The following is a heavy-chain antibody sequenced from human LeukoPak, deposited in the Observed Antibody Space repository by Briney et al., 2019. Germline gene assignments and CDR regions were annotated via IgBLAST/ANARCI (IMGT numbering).Heavy chain of an antibody. J-gene: IGHJ4*02. D-gene: IGHD3-22*01. CDR3: ATELRSGYFDY. V-gene: IGHV1-24*01. CDR2: FDPEDDER. CDR1: GYTXSELS. Sequence: ASVKVSCKVSGYTXSELSMHWVRQAPGKGLEWMGGFDPEDDERVYAQKFQGRVTMTEDTSTDTAYMELSSLRSEDTAIYYCATELRSGYFDYWGQGTLVTVSS.